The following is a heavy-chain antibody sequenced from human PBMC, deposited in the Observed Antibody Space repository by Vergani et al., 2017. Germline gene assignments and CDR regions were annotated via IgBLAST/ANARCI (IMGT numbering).Heavy chain of an antibody. J-gene: IGHJ4*02. CDR3: ARVPVLRYFDWLPYDY. Sequence: QVQLVQSGAEVKKPGASVKVSCKASGYTFTSYAMHWVRQAPGQRLEWMGWINTNTGNPTYAQGFTGRFVFSLDTSVSTAYLQISSLKAEDTAVYYCARVPVLRYFDWLPYDYWGQGTLVTVSS. CDR2: INTNTGNP. D-gene: IGHD3-9*01. V-gene: IGHV7-4-1*02. CDR1: GYTFTSYA.